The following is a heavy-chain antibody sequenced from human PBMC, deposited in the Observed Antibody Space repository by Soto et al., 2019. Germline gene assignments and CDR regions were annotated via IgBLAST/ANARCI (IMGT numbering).Heavy chain of an antibody. CDR1: GGSISSSSYY. D-gene: IGHD3-16*01. CDR2: IYYSGRT. CDR3: ARHLQGDYYYYYGMDV. Sequence: PETLSVTCTVSGGSISSSSYYWGWIRQPPGKGLEWIGSIYYSGRTYYNPSLKSRVTISVDTSKNQFSLKLSSVTAADTAVYYCARHLQGDYYYYYGMDVWGQGTTVTVSS. J-gene: IGHJ6*02. V-gene: IGHV4-39*01.